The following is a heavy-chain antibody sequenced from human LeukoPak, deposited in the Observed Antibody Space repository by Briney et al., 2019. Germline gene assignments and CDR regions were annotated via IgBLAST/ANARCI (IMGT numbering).Heavy chain of an antibody. CDR1: GFTFTSFA. V-gene: IGHV3-23*01. J-gene: IGHJ4*02. CDR2: ISRSGAAT. Sequence: GGTLRLSCAASGFTFTSFAMSWVRQAPGKGLEWVSTISRSGAATYYANSVKGRFTISRDNSKNTVYVQMNSLRAEDTAIYYCAKHSHDGSAPYYKVQLDYWGQGTLVTVSS. CDR3: AKHSHDGSAPYYKVQLDY. D-gene: IGHD3-22*01.